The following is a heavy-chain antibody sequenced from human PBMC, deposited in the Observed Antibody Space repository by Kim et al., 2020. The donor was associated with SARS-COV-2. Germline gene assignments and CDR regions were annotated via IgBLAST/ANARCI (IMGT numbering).Heavy chain of an antibody. D-gene: IGHD3-9*01. Sequence: GGSLRLSCAASGFTVSSNYMSWVRQAPGKGLEWVSVIYSGGSTYYADSVKGRFTISRDNSKNTLYLQMNSLRAEDTAVYYCARGRDILTDFDYWGQGTLVTVSS. CDR2: IYSGGST. CDR3: ARGRDILTDFDY. V-gene: IGHV3-66*01. J-gene: IGHJ4*02. CDR1: GFTVSSNY.